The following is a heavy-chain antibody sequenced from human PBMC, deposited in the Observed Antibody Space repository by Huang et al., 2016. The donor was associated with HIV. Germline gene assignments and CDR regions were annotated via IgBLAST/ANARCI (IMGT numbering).Heavy chain of an antibody. V-gene: IGHV4-30-4*08. J-gene: IGHJ5*02. CDR3: ARDRITQCNGGRCYSDWSDP. Sequence: QVQLQESGPGPVKPSQTLSLTCTVSGDSISRGGYLWSWIRQSPGKGLEWIGSIYYNGTTSYNPSLRSRVTMSVDTSKNQFSLRLTSVTAEDTAVYYCARDRITQCNGGRCYSDWSDPWGQGTLVIVSS. D-gene: IGHD2-15*01. CDR1: GDSISRGGYL. CDR2: IYYNGTT.